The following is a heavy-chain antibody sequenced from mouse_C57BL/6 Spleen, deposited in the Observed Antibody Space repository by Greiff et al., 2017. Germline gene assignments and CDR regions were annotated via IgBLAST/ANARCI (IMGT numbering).Heavy chain of an antibody. V-gene: IGHV1-53*01. J-gene: IGHJ4*01. D-gene: IGHD1-1*01. CDR2: INPSNGGT. Sequence: QVQLQQPGTELVKPGASVKLSCKASGYTFTSYWMHWVKQRPGQGLEWIGNINPSNGGTNYNEKFKSKATLTVDKSSSTAYMHLSSLTSEDSAVYYCARGGAVVATYYYAMDYWGQGTSVTVSS. CDR3: ARGGAVVATYYYAMDY. CDR1: GYTFTSYW.